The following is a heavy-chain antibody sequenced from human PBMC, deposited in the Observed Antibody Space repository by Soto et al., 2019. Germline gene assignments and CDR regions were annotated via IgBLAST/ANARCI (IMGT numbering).Heavy chain of an antibody. D-gene: IGHD3-10*01. J-gene: IGHJ6*02. CDR1: GGSISSYY. CDR3: ARAYYYGSGSPGGYYYYFGMDV. Sequence: PSETLSLTCTVSGGSISSYYWSWIRQPPGKGLEWIGYIYYSGSTNYNPSLKSRVTISVDTSKNQFSLKLSSVTAADTAVYYCARAYYYGSGSPGGYYYYFGMDVWGQGTTVTVSS. CDR2: IYYSGST. V-gene: IGHV4-59*01.